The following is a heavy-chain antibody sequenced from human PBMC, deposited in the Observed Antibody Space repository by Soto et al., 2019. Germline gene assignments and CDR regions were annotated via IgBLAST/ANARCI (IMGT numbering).Heavy chain of an antibody. CDR1: GFTFSSYA. CDR3: AKDQGYDSSGYYPRDAFDI. D-gene: IGHD3-22*01. CDR2: ISGSGGST. V-gene: IGHV3-23*01. J-gene: IGHJ3*02. Sequence: EVQLLESGGGLVQPGGSLRLSCAASGFTFSSYAMSWVRQAPGKGLEWVSAISGSGGSTYYADSVKGRFTISRDNSKNPLYLQMNSLRAEDTAVYYCAKDQGYDSSGYYPRDAFDIWGQGTMVTVSS.